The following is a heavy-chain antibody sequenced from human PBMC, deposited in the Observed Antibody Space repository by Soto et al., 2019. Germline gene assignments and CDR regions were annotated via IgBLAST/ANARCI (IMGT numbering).Heavy chain of an antibody. V-gene: IGHV4-31*11. CDR1: GDSIGNSAYY. CDR2: IYFSGTT. Sequence: QVLLQESGPGLVKPSETLSLTCAVSGDSIGNSAYYWSWIRQHPGKGLEWIGYIYFSGTTHCNLSLKSRVSLSVDTSANQFSLKLSSVTAADTAVYYCARGRSGYADYWGQGTLVTVSS. D-gene: IGHD6-25*01. J-gene: IGHJ4*02. CDR3: ARGRSGYADY.